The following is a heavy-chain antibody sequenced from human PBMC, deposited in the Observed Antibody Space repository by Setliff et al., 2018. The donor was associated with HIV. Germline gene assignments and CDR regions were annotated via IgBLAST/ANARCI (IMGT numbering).Heavy chain of an antibody. J-gene: IGHJ5*02. CDR3: AVWIREVIS. Sequence: PGGSLRLSCAASGFTFTNAWMSWVRQAPGRGLEWVGRIKSKTDGGTTDYAAPVKGRFTISRDDSKNTVYLQMNSLKTEDTAVYYCAVWIREVISWGRGTLVTVSS. D-gene: IGHD3-10*01. CDR1: GFTFTNAW. CDR2: IKSKTDGGTT. V-gene: IGHV3-15*01.